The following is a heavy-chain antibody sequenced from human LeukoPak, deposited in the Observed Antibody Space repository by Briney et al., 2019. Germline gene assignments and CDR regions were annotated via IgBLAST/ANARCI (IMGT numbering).Heavy chain of an antibody. V-gene: IGHV1-46*01. CDR2: INPSGGST. CDR1: GYTFTSYY. CDR3: ARDSAGSGYYYGPLDY. D-gene: IGHD3-22*01. Sequence: ASVKVSCKASGYTFTSYYMHWVRQAPGQGLEWMGIINPSGGSTSYAQKFQGRVTMTRDTSTSTVYMELSSLRSEDTAVYYCARDSAGSGYYYGPLDYWGQGTLVTVSS. J-gene: IGHJ4*02.